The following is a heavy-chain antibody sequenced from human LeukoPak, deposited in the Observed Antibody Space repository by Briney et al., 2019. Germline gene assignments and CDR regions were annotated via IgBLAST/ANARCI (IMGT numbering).Heavy chain of an antibody. V-gene: IGHV1-8*01. Sequence: ASVKVSCKASGYTFTSYDINWVRQATGQGLEWMGWMNPNSGNTGYAQKFQGRVTMTRSTSISTAYVELSSLRSEDTAVYYCATASTVTTERGSVVRAFDIWGQGTMVTVSS. CDR3: ATASTVTTERGSVVRAFDI. D-gene: IGHD4-17*01. CDR2: MNPNSGNT. J-gene: IGHJ3*02. CDR1: GYTFTSYD.